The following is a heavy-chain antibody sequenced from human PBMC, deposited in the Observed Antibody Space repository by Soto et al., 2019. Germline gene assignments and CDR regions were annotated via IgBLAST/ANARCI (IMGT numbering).Heavy chain of an antibody. CDR1: GGSISGYY. Sequence: PSETLSPTCTVAGGSISGYYWSWIRQPPGKGLEWIGNVYYSGGTNYNPSLKSRVTISVDTSKNQFSLKLSSVTAADTAVYYCAKDLDSLLTFYYGMDVWGQGTTVTVSS. J-gene: IGHJ6*02. CDR2: VYYSGGT. D-gene: IGHD1-1*01. CDR3: AKDLDSLLTFYYGMDV. V-gene: IGHV4-59*01.